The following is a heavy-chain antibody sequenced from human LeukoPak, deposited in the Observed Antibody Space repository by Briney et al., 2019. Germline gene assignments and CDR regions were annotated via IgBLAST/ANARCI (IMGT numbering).Heavy chain of an antibody. CDR3: ERGVEAHLAY. Sequence: SEALSLTCTVSGCSISSSSYYWGCIRQPPGKGLEWIGSINYSGGTYYNPSIKSLVTMPEDTSNNQFFLNLISGTAAHTAVYYYERGVEAHLAYWGQGTVVTVSS. CDR2: INYSGGT. CDR1: GCSISSSSYY. V-gene: IGHV4-39*07. D-gene: IGHD1-26*01. J-gene: IGHJ4*02.